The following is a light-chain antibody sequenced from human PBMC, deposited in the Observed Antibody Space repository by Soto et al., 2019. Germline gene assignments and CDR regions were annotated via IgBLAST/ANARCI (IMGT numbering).Light chain of an antibody. CDR2: AAS. V-gene: IGKV1-39*01. CDR3: QKRYSTPYT. Sequence: IQMTQSRSSLSASVGDRVTITCRASQRISSYIKWYPQKTGKAPKLLIYAASSLQSGVPSRFRGSGSGTDLTLTLSSMQPEDFATSYWQKRYSTPYTFGQGTKRESK. J-gene: IGKJ2*01. CDR1: QRISSY.